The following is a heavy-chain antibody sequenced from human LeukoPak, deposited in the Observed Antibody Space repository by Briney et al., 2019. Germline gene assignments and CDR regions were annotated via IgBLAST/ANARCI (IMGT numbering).Heavy chain of an antibody. CDR1: AGSISSSS. CDR3: ARVAWLSSPYYYYYYYGMDV. J-gene: IGHJ6*02. Sequence: LSLTCAVSAGSISSSSHHWGWIRQAPGKGLEWVAVISYDGSNKYYADSVKGRFTISRDNSKNTLYLQMNSLRAEDTAVYYCARVAWLSSPYYYYYYYGMDVWGQGTTVTVSS. D-gene: IGHD3-22*01. CDR2: ISYDGSNK. V-gene: IGHV3-30*04.